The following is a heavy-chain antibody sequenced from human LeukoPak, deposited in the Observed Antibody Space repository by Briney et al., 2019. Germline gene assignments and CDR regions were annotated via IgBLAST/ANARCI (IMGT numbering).Heavy chain of an antibody. D-gene: IGHD3-10*01. CDR1: GGSISSYY. CDR3: ARDCGSGSYPYYYYYYGMDV. J-gene: IGHJ6*02. V-gene: IGHV4-59*01. CDR2: IYYSGST. Sequence: SETLSLTCTVSGGSISSYYWSWIRQPPGKGLEWIGYIYYSGSTNYNPSLKSRVTISVDTSKNQFSLKLSSVTAADTAVYYCARDCGSGSYPYYYYYYGMDVWGQGTTVTVSS.